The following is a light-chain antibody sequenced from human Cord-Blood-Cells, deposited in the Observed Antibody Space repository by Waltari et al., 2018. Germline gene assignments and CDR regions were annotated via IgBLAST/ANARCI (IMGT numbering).Light chain of an antibody. Sequence: EIVFTQSPGTLSLSPAERATLSCRASQSVGSSYLAWYQQKPGQAPRLLIYGASSRATGIPDRFSGSGSGTDFTLTISRLEPEDFAVYYCQQYGSSPRTFGGGTKVEIK. CDR1: QSVGSSY. CDR2: GAS. J-gene: IGKJ4*01. CDR3: QQYGSSPRT. V-gene: IGKV3-20*01.